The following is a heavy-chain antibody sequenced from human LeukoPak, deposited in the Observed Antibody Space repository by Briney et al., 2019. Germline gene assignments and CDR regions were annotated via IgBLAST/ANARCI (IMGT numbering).Heavy chain of an antibody. D-gene: IGHD2-15*01. J-gene: IGHJ4*02. CDR3: VRDNPRCCGVVPANIDDF. CDR1: GFTFSSYW. V-gene: IGHV3-48*01. CDR2: ISRDSNII. Sequence: PGGSLRLSCAASGFTFSSYWMHWVRQAPGKGLEWISYISRDSNIIFYADSVRGRFTISRDNAKNSLYLQMNSLRAEDTAVYYCVRDNPRCCGVVPANIDDFWGQGTLVTVSS.